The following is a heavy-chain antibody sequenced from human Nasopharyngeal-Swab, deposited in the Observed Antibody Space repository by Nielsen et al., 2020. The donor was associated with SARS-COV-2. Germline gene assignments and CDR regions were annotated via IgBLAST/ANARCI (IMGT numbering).Heavy chain of an antibody. V-gene: IGHV7-4-1*02. Sequence: ASVKVSCKASGYTFTSNVLNWVRQAPGQGPEYILWISTNPGAPTYAQAFTGRFVISLDTSVSTTYLQISSLKADDTAVYYCARENQEYANIWIDYWGQGTQVTVSS. CDR2: ISTNPGAP. CDR3: ARENQEYANIWIDY. D-gene: IGHD1-1*01. J-gene: IGHJ4*02. CDR1: GYTFTSNV.